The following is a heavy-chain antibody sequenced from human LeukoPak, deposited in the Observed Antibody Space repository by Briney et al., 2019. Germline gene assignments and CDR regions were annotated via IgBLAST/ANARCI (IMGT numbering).Heavy chain of an antibody. J-gene: IGHJ4*02. CDR3: ARRGDYLDLRYFDY. Sequence: PSETLSLTCTDSGGSISSYYWRWIRQPPGKGLEWIGYIYYRGSTNYNPSLKSRVTFSVDTSKNQFSLKLNSVTAADTAVYYCARRGDYLDLRYFDYWGQGTLVTVSS. V-gene: IGHV4-59*01. D-gene: IGHD3-10*01. CDR2: IYYRGST. CDR1: GGSISSYY.